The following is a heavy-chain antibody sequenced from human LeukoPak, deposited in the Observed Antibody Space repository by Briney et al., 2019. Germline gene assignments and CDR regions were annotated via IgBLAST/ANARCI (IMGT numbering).Heavy chain of an antibody. Sequence: ASVKISCKVSGYTLTGIYMHWVRRAPGKGLEWMGAFDPEDGETIYAQKFQGRVTMTEDTSTDTAYMELSSLRSEDTAVYYCATFRLPFDYWGQGTLVTVSS. CDR3: ATFRLPFDY. D-gene: IGHD2-15*01. CDR2: FDPEDGET. V-gene: IGHV1-24*01. CDR1: GYTLTGIY. J-gene: IGHJ4*02.